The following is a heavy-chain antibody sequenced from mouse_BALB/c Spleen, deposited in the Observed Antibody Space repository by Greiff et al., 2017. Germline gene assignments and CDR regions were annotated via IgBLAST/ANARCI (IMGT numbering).Heavy chain of an antibody. D-gene: IGHD2-1*01. CDR2: ISSGGSYT. J-gene: IGHJ3*01. Sequence: EVMLVESGGDLVKPGGSLKLSCAASGFTFSSYGMSWVRQTPDKRLEWVATISSGGSYTYYPDSVKGRFTISRDNAKNTLYLQMSSLKSEDTAMYYCARDGDYGNLFAYWGQGTLVTVSA. V-gene: IGHV5-6*01. CDR1: GFTFSSYG. CDR3: ARDGDYGNLFAY.